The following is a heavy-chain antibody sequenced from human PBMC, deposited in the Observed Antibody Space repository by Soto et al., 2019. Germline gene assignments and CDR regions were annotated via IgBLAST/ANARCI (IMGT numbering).Heavy chain of an antibody. V-gene: IGHV3-15*01. CDR2: IKSKTDGGTT. D-gene: IGHD6-19*01. CDR3: TTEEAGTGTNFDY. CDR1: GFTFSNAW. J-gene: IGHJ4*02. Sequence: GGSLRLSCAASGFTFSNAWMSWVRQAPGKGLEWVGRIKSKTDGGTTDYAAPVKGRFTISRDDSKNTLYLQMNSLKTEDTAVYYCTTEEAGTGTNFDYWGQGTLVTVSS.